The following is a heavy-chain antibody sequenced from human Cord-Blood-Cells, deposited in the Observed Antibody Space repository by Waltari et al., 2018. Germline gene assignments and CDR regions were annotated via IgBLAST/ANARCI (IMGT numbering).Heavy chain of an antibody. J-gene: IGHJ3*02. Sequence: EVQLVESGGGLVQPGRSLRLSCAASGFTFDDYAMHWVRQAPGKGLEWVSGISWNSGSIGYADSVKGRFTISRDNAKNSLYLQMNSLRAEDTALYYCAKDRVHTVTTDAFDIWGQGTMVTVSS. CDR1: GFTFDDYA. CDR3: AKDRVHTVTTDAFDI. V-gene: IGHV3-9*01. CDR2: ISWNSGSI. D-gene: IGHD4-17*01.